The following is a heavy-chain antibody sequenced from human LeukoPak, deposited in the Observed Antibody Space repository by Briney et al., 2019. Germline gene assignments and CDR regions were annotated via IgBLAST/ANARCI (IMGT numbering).Heavy chain of an antibody. V-gene: IGHV3-11*01. J-gene: IGHJ4*01. CDR2: ISHSGHTI. D-gene: IGHD4-23*01. CDR3: AREAYGGNAGPYFDC. Sequence: GGSLRLSCAASGFGLIDYYMSCIRQAPGKGLEWISYISHSGHTIDYVDSVRGRFTISRDNTRRSLFLHMSVLRDEDTAVYYCAREAYGGNAGPYFDCWGRGTPVIVSS. CDR1: GFGLIDYY.